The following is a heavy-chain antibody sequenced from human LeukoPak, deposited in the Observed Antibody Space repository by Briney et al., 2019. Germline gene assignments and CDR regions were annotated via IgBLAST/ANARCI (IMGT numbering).Heavy chain of an antibody. V-gene: IGHV4-34*01. Sequence: SETLSLTCAVYGGSFSGYYWSWIRQPPGKGLEWIGEINHSGSTNYNPSLKSRVTISVDTSKNQFSLKLSSVTAADTAVYYCARDIDSTDYWGQGTLVTVSS. D-gene: IGHD3-22*01. J-gene: IGHJ4*02. CDR3: ARDIDSTDY. CDR1: GGSFSGYY. CDR2: INHSGST.